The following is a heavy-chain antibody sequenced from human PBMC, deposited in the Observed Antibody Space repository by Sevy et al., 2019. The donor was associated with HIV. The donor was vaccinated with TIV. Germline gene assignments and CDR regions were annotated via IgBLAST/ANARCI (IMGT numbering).Heavy chain of an antibody. Sequence: LGGSLRLSCAASGFTFSSYSMNWVRQAPGKGLEWVSSISSSSYIYYADSVKGRFTISRDNAKNSLYLQMNSLRAEDTAVYYCSMVITSYYYYGMDVWGQGTTVTVSS. D-gene: IGHD3-22*01. CDR1: GFTFSSYS. CDR3: SMVITSYYYYGMDV. V-gene: IGHV3-21*01. CDR2: ISSSSYI. J-gene: IGHJ6*02.